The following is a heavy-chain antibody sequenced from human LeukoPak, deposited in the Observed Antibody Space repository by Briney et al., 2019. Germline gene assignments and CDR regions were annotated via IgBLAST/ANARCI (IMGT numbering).Heavy chain of an antibody. V-gene: IGHV4-59*08. CDR1: GGSISSYY. CDR2: IYYSGST. D-gene: IGHD6-13*01. CDR3: AGHPRSSWSFDY. Sequence: SETLSLTCTVSGGSISSYYWSWIRQPPGKGLEWIGYIYYSGSTNCNPSLKSRVTISVDTSKNQFSLKLSSVTAADTAVYYCAGHPRSSWSFDYWGQGTLVTVSS. J-gene: IGHJ4*02.